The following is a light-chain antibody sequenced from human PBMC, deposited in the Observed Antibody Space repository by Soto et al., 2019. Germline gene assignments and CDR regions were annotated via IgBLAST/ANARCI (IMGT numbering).Light chain of an antibody. CDR1: SSNIGSNS. CDR2: DSN. V-gene: IGLV1-51*01. CDR3: GTWDSSLTAV. J-gene: IGLJ7*01. Sequence: QSVLTQPPSVSAAPGQKVTISCSGSSSNIGSNSVSWYQQLPGKAPKLLMYDSNKRPSGIPDRFSGSKSGSSATLGITGLQTGDEADYYCGTWDSSLTAVFGGGTQLTVL.